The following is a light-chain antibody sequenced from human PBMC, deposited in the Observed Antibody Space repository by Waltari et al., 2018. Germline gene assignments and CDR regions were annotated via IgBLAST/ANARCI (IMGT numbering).Light chain of an antibody. CDR1: QTVSSY. CDR2: DAS. V-gene: IGKV3-11*01. Sequence: EIVLTQSPATLSFSPGDRATLSCRASQTVSSYLAWYQQKPGQAPRLLIYDASNRATGISARFSGSGSGTAFTLTISSLEPEDFAVYYCQQRSNWPITFGQGTRLEIK. J-gene: IGKJ5*01. CDR3: QQRSNWPIT.